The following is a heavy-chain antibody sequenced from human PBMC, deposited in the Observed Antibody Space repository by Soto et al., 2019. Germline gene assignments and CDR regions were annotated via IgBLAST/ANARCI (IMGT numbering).Heavy chain of an antibody. V-gene: IGHV2-5*02. D-gene: IGHD6-19*01. Sequence: QITLKESGPTLVKPTQTLTLTCTFSGFSLSSTRMAVGWIRQPPGKALEWLALIYWDDDKRYSPILKSRLTIAKDTSKNPVVLTMSNMDPVDTARYYCAHIVVAGLGYYFDYWGQGTLVTVSS. CDR1: GFSLSSTRMA. CDR3: AHIVVAGLGYYFDY. J-gene: IGHJ4*02. CDR2: IYWDDDK.